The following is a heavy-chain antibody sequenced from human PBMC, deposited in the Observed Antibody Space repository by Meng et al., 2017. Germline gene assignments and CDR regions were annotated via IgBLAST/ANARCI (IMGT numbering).Heavy chain of an antibody. J-gene: IGHJ4*02. D-gene: IGHD3-10*01. CDR2: IRSKANSYAT. Sequence: GESLKISCAVSGFTFSGSAMHWVRQASGKGLEWVGRIRSKANSYATAYAASVKGRFTISRDDSKNTAYLQMNSLKTEDTAVYYCTIQIPYMVRGVIAYFDYWGQGTLVTVSS. CDR1: GFTFSGSA. CDR3: TIQIPYMVRGVIAYFDY. V-gene: IGHV3-73*01.